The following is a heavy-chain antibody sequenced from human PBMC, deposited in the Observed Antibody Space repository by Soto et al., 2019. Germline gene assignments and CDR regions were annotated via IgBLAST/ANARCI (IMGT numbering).Heavy chain of an antibody. CDR3: AKDWNVLPRPQDAFDI. CDR1: GFTFSSYA. V-gene: IGHV3-23*01. CDR2: ISGSGGST. J-gene: IGHJ3*02. D-gene: IGHD1-1*01. Sequence: GGSLRLSCAASGFTFSSYAMSWVRQAPGKGLEWVSAISGSGGSTYYADSVKGRFTISRDNSKNTLYLQMNSLRAEDTAVYYCAKDWNVLPRPQDAFDIWGQGTMVTVSS.